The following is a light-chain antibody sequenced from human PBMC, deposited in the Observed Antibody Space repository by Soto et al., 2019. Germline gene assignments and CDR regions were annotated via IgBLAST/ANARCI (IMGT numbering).Light chain of an antibody. V-gene: IGLV2-8*01. Sequence: QSALTQPPSASGSPGQSVTISCIGTSSDVGGYNYVSWYQQLPGKAPTLMIYEVSKRPSGVPDRFSGSKSGNTASLTVSGLHAEDEAEYYCSSYAGTLGVSGGGTKLTVL. CDR2: EVS. CDR1: SSDVGGYNY. J-gene: IGLJ2*01. CDR3: SSYAGTLGV.